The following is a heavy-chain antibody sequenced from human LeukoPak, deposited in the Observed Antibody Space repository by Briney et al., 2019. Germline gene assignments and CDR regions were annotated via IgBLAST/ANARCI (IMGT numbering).Heavy chain of an antibody. V-gene: IGHV3-7*01. CDR3: AREAYCGGPSCFAVNYMDV. CDR1: GSGFTFSEFW. CDR2: IKGDGSET. D-gene: IGHD2-21*01. Sequence: GGSLRLSCVASGSGFTFSEFWMGWVRQAPGERLEWVANIKGDGSETYYVDSAKGRFTISRDNAKNSVYLQMNSLRADDTSLYRCAREAYCGGPSCFAVNYMDVWGKGTTVTVSS. J-gene: IGHJ6*03.